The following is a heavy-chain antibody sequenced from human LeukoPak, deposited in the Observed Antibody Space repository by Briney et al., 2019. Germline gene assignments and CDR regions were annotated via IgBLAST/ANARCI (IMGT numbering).Heavy chain of an antibody. J-gene: IGHJ4*02. D-gene: IGHD1-26*01. V-gene: IGHV3-74*01. CDR3: ARAFYSGSYPDY. Sequence: PGGSLRLSCAASGFTFSSHGMSWVRQAPGKGLVWVSRINSDGSSTSYADSVKGRFTISRDNAKNSLYLQMNSLRAEDTAVYYCARAFYSGSYPDYWGQGTLVTVSS. CDR2: INSDGSST. CDR1: GFTFSSHG.